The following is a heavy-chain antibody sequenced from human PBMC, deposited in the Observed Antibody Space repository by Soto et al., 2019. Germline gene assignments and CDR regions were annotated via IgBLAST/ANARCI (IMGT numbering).Heavy chain of an antibody. CDR3: ASNKVDTAMVFDF. D-gene: IGHD5-18*01. V-gene: IGHV1-18*04. J-gene: IGHJ4*02. CDR2: ISAYNGNT. Sequence: ASVKVSCKASGYTFTSYAISWVRQAPGQGLEWMGWISAYNGNTNYAQKLQGRVTMTTDTSTSTAYMELRSLRSEDTAVYYCASNKVDTAMVFDFWGQGTRVTGSA. CDR1: GYTFTSYA.